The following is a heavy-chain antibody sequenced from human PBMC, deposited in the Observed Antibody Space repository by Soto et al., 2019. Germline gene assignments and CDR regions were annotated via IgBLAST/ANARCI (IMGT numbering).Heavy chain of an antibody. CDR1: GYTFTSYG. Sequence: ASVKVSCKASGYTFTSYGISWVRQAPGQGLEWMGWISAYNGNTNYAQKLQGRVTMTTDTSTSTAYMELRSLRSDDTAVYYCARGTARFLEWLGTTNDYWGQGTLVTVSS. CDR3: ARGTARFLEWLGTTNDY. D-gene: IGHD3-3*01. J-gene: IGHJ4*02. V-gene: IGHV1-18*01. CDR2: ISAYNGNT.